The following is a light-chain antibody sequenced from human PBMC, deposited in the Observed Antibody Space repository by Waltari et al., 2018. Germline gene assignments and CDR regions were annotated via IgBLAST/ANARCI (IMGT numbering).Light chain of an antibody. CDR1: SSDVGSYNY. CDR2: DVS. Sequence: QSALTQPASVSGSRGQSITISCPGTSSDVGSYNYVFWYQQHPGKAPKLMIYDVSKRPSGVSNRFSGSKSGNTASLTISGLQAEDEADYYCTSYTSSNTYVFGTGTKVTVL. J-gene: IGLJ1*01. V-gene: IGLV2-14*01. CDR3: TSYTSSNTYV.